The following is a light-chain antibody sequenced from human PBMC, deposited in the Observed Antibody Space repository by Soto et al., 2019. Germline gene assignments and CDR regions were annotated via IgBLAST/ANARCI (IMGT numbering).Light chain of an antibody. CDR1: SSDVGGDNY. Sequence: QSALTQPCSVSGSPGQSVTISCTGTSSDVGGDNYVSWYQQHPGKAPKLMIYDVSKWPSGVPDRFSGSKSGNTASLTISGLQAEDEADYYCCSYAGNSLWVFGGGTQLTVL. V-gene: IGLV2-11*01. CDR3: CSYAGNSLWV. CDR2: DVS. J-gene: IGLJ3*02.